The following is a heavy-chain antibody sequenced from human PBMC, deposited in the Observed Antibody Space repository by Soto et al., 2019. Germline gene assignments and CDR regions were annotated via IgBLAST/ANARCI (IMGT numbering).Heavy chain of an antibody. CDR3: ARELSHPAFYGMDV. CDR2: ISSGGSTI. CDR1: GFTFSSYE. V-gene: IGHV3-48*03. J-gene: IGHJ6*02. Sequence: PGGSLRLSCAASGFTFSSYEMNWVRQAPGKGLEWVSYISSGGSTIYYADSVKGRFTISRDNAKNSLYLQMNSLRAEDTAVYYCARELSHPAFYGMDVWGQGTTVTVSS. D-gene: IGHD2-2*01.